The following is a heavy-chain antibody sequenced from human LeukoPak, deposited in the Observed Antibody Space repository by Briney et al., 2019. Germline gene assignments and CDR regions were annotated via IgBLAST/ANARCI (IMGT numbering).Heavy chain of an antibody. CDR2: ICTSGST. V-gene: IGHV4-4*07. D-gene: IGHD2-21*02. J-gene: IGHJ4*02. Sequence: SETLSLTCTVSGGSISSYYWSWIRQPAGKGLEWIGRICTSGSTNYNPSLKSRVTMSVDTSKNQFSLKLSSVTAADTAVYYCAGVAYCGGDCYWASFDYWGQGTLVTVSS. CDR1: GGSISSYY. CDR3: AGVAYCGGDCYWASFDY.